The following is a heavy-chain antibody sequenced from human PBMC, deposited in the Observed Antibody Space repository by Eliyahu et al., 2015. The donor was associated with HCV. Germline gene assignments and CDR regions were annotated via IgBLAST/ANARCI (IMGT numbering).Heavy chain of an antibody. Sequence: QVQLVQSGAEVKEPGASVKVSCKXYEFXFTAYYLHWVRQAPGQGPEWMGWINPNNGVTKYAQKFQGRVTMTRDTSIRTAYMELSGLRSDDTAIYYCARTEGFRELPLGFWGQGSLVTVSS. CDR1: EFXFTAYY. D-gene: IGHD3-16*01. CDR2: INPNNGVT. V-gene: IGHV1-2*02. CDR3: ARTEGFRELPLGF. J-gene: IGHJ4*02.